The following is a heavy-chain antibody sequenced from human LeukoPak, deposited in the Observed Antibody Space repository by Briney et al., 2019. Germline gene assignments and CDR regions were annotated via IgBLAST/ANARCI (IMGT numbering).Heavy chain of an antibody. Sequence: GGSLRLSCAASGFTVSSNYMSWVRQAPGKGLEWVSVIYSGGSTYYADSVKGRFTISRDNSKNTLHLQMNSLRAEDTAVYYCASSYINSSGRYGYWGQGTLVTVSS. J-gene: IGHJ4*02. D-gene: IGHD6-19*01. V-gene: IGHV3-66*01. CDR3: ASSYINSSGRYGY. CDR2: IYSGGST. CDR1: GFTVSSNY.